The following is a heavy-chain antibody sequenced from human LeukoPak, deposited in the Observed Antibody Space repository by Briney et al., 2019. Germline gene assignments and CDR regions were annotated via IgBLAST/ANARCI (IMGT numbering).Heavy chain of an antibody. Sequence: PGGSLRLSCAASGFTFSSYSMNWVRQAPGKGLEWVSSISSSSSYIYYADSVKGRFTISRDNAKNSLYLQMNSLRAEDTAVYYCAKGLWFGELYSLDYWGQGTLVTVSS. V-gene: IGHV3-21*04. J-gene: IGHJ4*02. CDR1: GFTFSSYS. CDR2: ISSSSSYI. CDR3: AKGLWFGELYSLDY. D-gene: IGHD3-10*01.